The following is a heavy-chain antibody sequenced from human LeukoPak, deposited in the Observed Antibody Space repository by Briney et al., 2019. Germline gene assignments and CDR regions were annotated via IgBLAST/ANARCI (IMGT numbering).Heavy chain of an antibody. D-gene: IGHD4-23*01. CDR3: ALPPLGRYGGNSGNY. J-gene: IGHJ4*02. CDR2: ISGSGGST. V-gene: IGHV3-23*01. CDR1: GFTFSSYA. Sequence: GGSLRLSCAASGFTFSSYAMSWVRQAPGKGLEWVSAISGSGGSTYYADSVKGRFTISRDNSKNTLYLQMNSLRAEDTAVYYCALPPLGRYGGNSGNYWGQGTLVTVSS.